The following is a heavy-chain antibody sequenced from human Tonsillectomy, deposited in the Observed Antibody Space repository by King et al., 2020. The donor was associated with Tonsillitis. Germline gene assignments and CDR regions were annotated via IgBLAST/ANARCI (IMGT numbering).Heavy chain of an antibody. V-gene: IGHV3-49*03. CDR1: GFTFGDYA. Sequence: VQLVESGGGLVQPGRSLRLSCTASGFTFGDYAMSWFRQAPGKGLEWVGFIRSKAYGGTTEYAASVKGRFTIPRDDSKRMAYLQMNSLKTEDTAVYYCTRDRGVGARQYYYYYYGMDVWGQGTTVTVSS. CDR3: TRDRGVGARQYYYYYYGMDV. J-gene: IGHJ6*02. D-gene: IGHD1-26*01. CDR2: IRSKAYGGTT.